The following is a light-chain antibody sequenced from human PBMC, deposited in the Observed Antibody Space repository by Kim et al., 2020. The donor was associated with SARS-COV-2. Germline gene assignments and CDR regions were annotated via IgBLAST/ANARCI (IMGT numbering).Light chain of an antibody. CDR2: DVS. V-gene: IGLV2-14*01. CDR1: SSDVGGYNY. J-gene: IGLJ2*01. Sequence: SELTQPASVSGSPGQSITISCTGTSSDVGGYNYVSWYQQHPGKAPKLMIYDVSKRPSGVSNRFSGSKSGNTASLTISGLQAEDEADYYCSSYTSSSTFLVVFGGGTQLTVL. CDR3: SSYTSSSTFLVV.